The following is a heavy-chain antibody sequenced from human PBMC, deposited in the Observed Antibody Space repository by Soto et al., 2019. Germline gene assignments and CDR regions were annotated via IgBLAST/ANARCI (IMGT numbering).Heavy chain of an antibody. Sequence: EVQLLESGGGLVQPGGSLRLSCAASGFTFGSYAMNWLRQAPGRGLECVSFISGSGRTTYYADSVKGRFTVSRDNSKNPLYLQMNRLRAEATALYYCAKFRGPSYSYYSMDVWGKGTTVTVSS. V-gene: IGHV3-23*01. CDR2: ISGSGRTT. CDR1: GFTFGSYA. CDR3: AKFRGPSYSYYSMDV. J-gene: IGHJ6*03. D-gene: IGHD3-16*01.